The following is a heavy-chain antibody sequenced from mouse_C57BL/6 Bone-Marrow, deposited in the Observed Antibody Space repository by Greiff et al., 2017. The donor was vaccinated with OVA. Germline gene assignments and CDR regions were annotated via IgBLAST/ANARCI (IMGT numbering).Heavy chain of an antibody. J-gene: IGHJ3*01. CDR3: ASRNSY. V-gene: IGHV5-4*01. CDR2: ISDGGSYT. CDR1: GFTFSSYA. D-gene: IGHD2-1*01. Sequence: EVQVVESGGGLVKPGGSLKLSCAASGFTFSSYAMSWVRQTPEKRLEWVATISDGGSYTYYPDNVKGRFTISRDNAKNNLYLQMSHLKSEDTAMYYCASRNSYWGQGTLVTVSA.